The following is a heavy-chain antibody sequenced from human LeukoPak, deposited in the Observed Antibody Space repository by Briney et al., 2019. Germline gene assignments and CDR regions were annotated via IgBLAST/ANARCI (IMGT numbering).Heavy chain of an antibody. V-gene: IGHV1-24*01. CDR2: FDPEDGET. CDR1: GYTLTELS. D-gene: IGHD1-26*01. J-gene: IGHJ6*02. CDR3: ATDGRNSGSYLDYYYYYGMDV. Sequence: ASVKVSCKVSGYTLTELSMHWVRQAPGKGLEWMGGFDPEDGETIYAQKFQGRVTMTEDTSTDTAYMELSSLRSEDTAAYYCATDGRNSGSYLDYYYYYGMDVWGQGTTVTVSS.